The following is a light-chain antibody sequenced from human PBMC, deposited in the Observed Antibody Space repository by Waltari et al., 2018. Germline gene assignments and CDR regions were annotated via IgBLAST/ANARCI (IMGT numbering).Light chain of an antibody. CDR2: DSF. CDR1: QNIRGAY. Sequence: EVVLTQSPGTLSFSPGERATLSCRASQNIRGAYLAWYQQRPGQAPRLLIYDSFIRATGIPDRFSGSGSGADFTLTFSSLAPEDSAVYFCPQYYTSPQTFGQGTKVSIK. V-gene: IGKV3-20*01. J-gene: IGKJ1*01. CDR3: PQYYTSPQT.